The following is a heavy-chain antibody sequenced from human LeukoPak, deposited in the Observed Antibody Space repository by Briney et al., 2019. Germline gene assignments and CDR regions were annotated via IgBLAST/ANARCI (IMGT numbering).Heavy chain of an antibody. CDR3: ARIFSYGAYVDY. CDR2: IYYSGST. CDR1: GGSISSYY. V-gene: IGHV4-59*08. Sequence: SETLSLTCTVSGGSISSYYWSWIRQPPGKGLEWIGYIYYSGSTNYNPSLKSRVTISVDTSKNQFSLKLSSVTAADTAVYYCARIFSYGAYVDYWGQGTLVTVSS. D-gene: IGHD3-10*01. J-gene: IGHJ4*02.